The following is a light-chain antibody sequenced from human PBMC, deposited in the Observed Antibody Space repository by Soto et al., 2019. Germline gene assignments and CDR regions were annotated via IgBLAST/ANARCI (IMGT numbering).Light chain of an antibody. CDR3: SSYASSGAVV. Sequence: QSALTQPASVSGSPGQPITISCTGTSSDVGAYNYVSWYQLHPGKAPKLMIYEVNNRPSGVSHRFSGSKSGNTASLTFSGLQPEDEADYYCSSYASSGAVVFGGGTKLT. CDR1: SSDVGAYNY. J-gene: IGLJ3*02. V-gene: IGLV2-14*01. CDR2: EVN.